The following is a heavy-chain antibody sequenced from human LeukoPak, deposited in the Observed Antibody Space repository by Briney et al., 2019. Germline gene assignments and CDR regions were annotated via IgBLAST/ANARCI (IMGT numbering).Heavy chain of an antibody. CDR1: EFTFSSYW. Sequence: PGGSLRLSCAASEFTFSSYWMHWVSQAPGKGLVWVSRINSDGSSTTNADSVKGRFTISRDNAKNTLYLQMNSLRAEDTAVYYCARGFTIFGVVNDAFDIWGQGTMVTVSS. CDR3: ARGFTIFGVVNDAFDI. CDR2: INSDGSST. D-gene: IGHD3-3*01. V-gene: IGHV3-74*03. J-gene: IGHJ3*02.